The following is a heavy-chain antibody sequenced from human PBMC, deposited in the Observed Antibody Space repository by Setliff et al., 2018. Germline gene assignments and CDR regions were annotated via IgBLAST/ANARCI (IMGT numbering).Heavy chain of an antibody. CDR3: ARGVYCSSTSCSPGLNWFDP. Sequence: SETLSLTCAVYGGSFSGYYWSWIRQPPGKGLEWIGEINHSGSTNYNPSLKSRVTISVDTSKNQFSLKLSSVTAADTAVYYCARGVYCSSTSCSPGLNWFDPGGQGTLVTVSS. CDR1: GGSFSGYY. J-gene: IGHJ5*02. V-gene: IGHV4-34*01. D-gene: IGHD2-2*01. CDR2: INHSGST.